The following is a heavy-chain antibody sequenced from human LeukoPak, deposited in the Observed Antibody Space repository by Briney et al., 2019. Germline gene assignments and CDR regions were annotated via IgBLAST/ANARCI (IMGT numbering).Heavy chain of an antibody. V-gene: IGHV3-30*02. CDR2: IRYDGSNK. J-gene: IGHJ6*02. CDR1: GFTFSSYV. D-gene: IGHD3-10*01. CDR3: ATALLWFGEFMNIYDYDGMDV. Sequence: GGSLRLSCAASGFTFSSYVMHWVRQAPGKGLEWVSFIRYDGSNKYYADSVKGRFTISRDNSKNTLYLQMNSPRAEDTAVYYCATALLWFGEFMNIYDYDGMDVWGQGTTVSVSS.